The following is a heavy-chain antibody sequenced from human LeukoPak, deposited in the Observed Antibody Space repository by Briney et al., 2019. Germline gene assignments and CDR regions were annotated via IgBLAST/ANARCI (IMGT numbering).Heavy chain of an antibody. CDR2: INPNSGNT. CDR3: ARSFAIFRVATLGY. Sequence: ASVKVSCKASGYTFTSYDINWVRQATGQGLEWMGWINPNSGNTGYAQKFQGRVAITRDMSTSTIYMEVSRLRSDDTAVYYCARSFAIFRVATLGYGGQGTPAPVSA. V-gene: IGHV1-8*03. D-gene: IGHD3-3*01. CDR1: GYTFTSYD. J-gene: IGHJ4*02.